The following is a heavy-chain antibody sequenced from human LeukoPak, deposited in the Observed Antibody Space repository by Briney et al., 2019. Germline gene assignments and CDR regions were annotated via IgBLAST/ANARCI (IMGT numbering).Heavy chain of an antibody. CDR3: TTRLDGDSYGPQALRGYYGSGSFDY. J-gene: IGHJ4*02. CDR1: GFTSSNAW. CDR2: IKSKTDGGTT. D-gene: IGHD3-10*01. Sequence: GGSLRLSCAASGFTSSNAWMSWVRQAPGKGLEWVGRIKSKTDGGTTDYAAPVKGRFTISRDDSKNTLYLQMNSLKTEDTAVYYCTTRLDGDSYGPQALRGYYGSGSFDYWGQGTLVTVSS. V-gene: IGHV3-15*01.